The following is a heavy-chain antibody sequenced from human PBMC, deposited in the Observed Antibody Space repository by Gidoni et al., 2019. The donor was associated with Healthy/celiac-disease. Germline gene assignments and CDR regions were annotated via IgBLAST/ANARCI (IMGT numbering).Heavy chain of an antibody. J-gene: IGHJ6*03. V-gene: IGHV3-66*03. CDR1: GFPASSNY. CDR2: IYSCGST. Sequence: EVQLVESGGGLIQPGGSLRLSCAASGFPASSNYMSWVRQAPGKGLEWVSVIYSCGSTYYADSVKGRFTISRDNSKNTLYLQMNSLRAEDTAVYYCARGGGGSCYAKSYYYYYMDVWGKGTTVTVSS. CDR3: ARGGGGSCYAKSYYYYYMDV. D-gene: IGHD2-15*01.